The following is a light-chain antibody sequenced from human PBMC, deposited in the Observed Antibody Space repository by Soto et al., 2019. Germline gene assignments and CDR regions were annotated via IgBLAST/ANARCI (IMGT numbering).Light chain of an antibody. CDR1: QSVSSSY. CDR2: GAS. CDR3: QQYGSSIT. J-gene: IGKJ5*01. V-gene: IGKV3-20*01. Sequence: EIVLTQSPGTLSLSPGERATLSCRASQSVSSSYLAWYQQKPGQAPRLLIYGASSRATGITDRFSGSGSGTAFTLTISRLEPEDFAVYYCQQYGSSITFGQGTRLEIK.